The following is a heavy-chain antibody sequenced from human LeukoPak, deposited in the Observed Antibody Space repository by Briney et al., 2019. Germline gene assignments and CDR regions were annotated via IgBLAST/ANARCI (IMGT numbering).Heavy chain of an antibody. V-gene: IGHV4-34*01. CDR2: INHSGST. CDR3: ASSSSWYGYYFDY. J-gene: IGHJ4*02. Sequence: PSETLSLTCAVYGGSFSGYYWSWIRQPPGKGLEWIGEINHSGSTNYNPSLKSRVTISVDTSKNQFSPKLSSVTAADTAVYYCASSSSWYGYYFDYWGQGTLVTVSS. CDR1: GGSFSGYY. D-gene: IGHD6-13*01.